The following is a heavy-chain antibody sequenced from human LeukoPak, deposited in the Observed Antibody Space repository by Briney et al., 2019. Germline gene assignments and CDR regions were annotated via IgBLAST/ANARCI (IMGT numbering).Heavy chain of an antibody. J-gene: IGHJ3*02. CDR1: GFTFSSYA. CDR2: ISYDGSNK. D-gene: IGHD2-15*01. V-gene: IGHV3-30*18. Sequence: GGSLRLSCAASGFTFSSYAMSWVRQAPGKGLEWVAVISYDGSNKYYADSVKGRFTISRDNSKNTLYLQMNSLRAEDTAVYYCAKGYCSGGSCWNDAFDIWGQGTMVTVSS. CDR3: AKGYCSGGSCWNDAFDI.